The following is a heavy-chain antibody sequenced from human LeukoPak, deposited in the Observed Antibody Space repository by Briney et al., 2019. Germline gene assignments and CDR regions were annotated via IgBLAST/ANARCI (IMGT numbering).Heavy chain of an antibody. J-gene: IGHJ6*02. Sequence: GGSLRLSCAASGFTFSTYGVHWVRQAPGKGLGWVAVISYDGSNKYYADSVKGRFTISRDNSKNTLYLQMNSLRAEDTAVYHCAKALLTGTYYYYAMDVWGQGTTVTVSS. CDR3: AKALLTGTYYYYAMDV. D-gene: IGHD1-20*01. CDR1: GFTFSTYG. V-gene: IGHV3-30*18. CDR2: ISYDGSNK.